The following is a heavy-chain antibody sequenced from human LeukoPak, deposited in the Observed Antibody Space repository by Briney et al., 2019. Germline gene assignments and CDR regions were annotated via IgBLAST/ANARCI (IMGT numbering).Heavy chain of an antibody. CDR3: ARGSLTMVRGVFVY. V-gene: IGHV1-18*04. CDR1: GYTFTSYG. CDR2: ISAYNGNT. Sequence: ASVKVSFKASGYTFTSYGISWVRQAPGQGLEGMGWISAYNGNTNYAQKLQGRVTMTTDTSTSTAYMELRSLRSDDTAVYYCARGSLTMVRGVFVYWGQGTLVTVSS. J-gene: IGHJ4*02. D-gene: IGHD3-10*01.